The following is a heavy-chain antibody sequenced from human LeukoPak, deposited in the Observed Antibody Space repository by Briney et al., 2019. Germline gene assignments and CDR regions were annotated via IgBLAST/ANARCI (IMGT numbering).Heavy chain of an antibody. CDR1: GGSLNSPNYY. D-gene: IGHD3-10*01. CDR3: ARHDYYGSLNWFDP. CDR2: IYYSGTT. J-gene: IGHJ5*02. Sequence: SETLSLTCIVSGGSLNSPNYYWGWIRQPPGKGLEWIGTIYYSGTTYYNPSLKSRLTISVDTSKNQFSLKLTSVTAADTAVYYCARHDYYGSLNWFDPWGQGTLITVFS. V-gene: IGHV4-39*01.